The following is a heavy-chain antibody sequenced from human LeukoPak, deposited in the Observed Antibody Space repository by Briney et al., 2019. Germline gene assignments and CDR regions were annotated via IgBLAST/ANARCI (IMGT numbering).Heavy chain of an antibody. D-gene: IGHD6-19*01. Sequence: SVKVSCKASGGTFSSYAISWVRQAPGQGLEWMGGIIPIFGTANYAQKFQGRVTITTDESTSTACMELSSLRSEDTAVYYCARPGSDSSGWYYFDYWGQGTLVTVSS. J-gene: IGHJ4*02. V-gene: IGHV1-69*05. CDR1: GGTFSSYA. CDR2: IIPIFGTA. CDR3: ARPGSDSSGWYYFDY.